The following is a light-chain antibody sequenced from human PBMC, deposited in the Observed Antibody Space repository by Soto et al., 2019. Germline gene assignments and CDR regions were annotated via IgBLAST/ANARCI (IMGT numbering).Light chain of an antibody. J-gene: IGKJ4*01. V-gene: IGKV3-11*01. CDR1: QSVSSH. CDR3: QQRDNGLT. Sequence: EIVLTQSPATLSLSPGERATLSCRASQSVSSHLAWYHQKPGQAPRLLIYDASNRATGIPARFSGSGSETDFTLTITSLEPEDFSVYFCQQRDNGLTFGGGTKVEIK. CDR2: DAS.